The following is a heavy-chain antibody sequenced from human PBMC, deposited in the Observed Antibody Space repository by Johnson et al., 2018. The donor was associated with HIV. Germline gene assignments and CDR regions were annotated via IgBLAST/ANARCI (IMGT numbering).Heavy chain of an antibody. Sequence: QVQVVESGGGAVQPGRSLRLYCAVSEFTVTNYAMHWVRLAPGKGLQWVAVISYGGGKKYYGDSVEGRFTISKDISKNTLYRQMNSLRAEETAVYYCAKDLGGAHSSRRAFDIWGQGTMVTVSS. CDR2: ISYGGGKK. D-gene: IGHD6-13*01. J-gene: IGHJ3*02. CDR1: EFTVTNYA. V-gene: IGHV3-30*04. CDR3: AKDLGGAHSSRRAFDI.